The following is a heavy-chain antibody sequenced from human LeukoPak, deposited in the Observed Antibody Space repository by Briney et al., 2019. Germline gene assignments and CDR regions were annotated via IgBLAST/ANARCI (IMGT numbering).Heavy chain of an antibody. J-gene: IGHJ5*02. D-gene: IGHD2-15*01. V-gene: IGHV3-23*01. CDR3: ARERTICSGGSCYDWFDP. Sequence: GGSLRLSCAASGFTFNTYTMYWVRQAPGKGLEWVSGISNSGGSTYYADSVKGRFTISRDNAKNSLYLQMNSLRAEDTAVYYCARERTICSGGSCYDWFDPWGQGTLVTVSS. CDR1: GFTFNTYT. CDR2: ISNSGGST.